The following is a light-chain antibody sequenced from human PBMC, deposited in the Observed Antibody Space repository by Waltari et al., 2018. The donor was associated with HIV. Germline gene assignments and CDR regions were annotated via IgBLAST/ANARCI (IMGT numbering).Light chain of an antibody. V-gene: IGLV2-11*01. Sequence: QSALTQPRSVSGSPGQSVTISCTGTSSDVGGYNFVSWYPQHPGKVPKLMVYGVSKRPSGVPDRFSGSKSGNTASLTISGLHVEDEGDYYCCSYAGGSRVFGTGTKVTVL. J-gene: IGLJ1*01. CDR2: GVS. CDR1: SSDVGGYNF. CDR3: CSYAGGSRV.